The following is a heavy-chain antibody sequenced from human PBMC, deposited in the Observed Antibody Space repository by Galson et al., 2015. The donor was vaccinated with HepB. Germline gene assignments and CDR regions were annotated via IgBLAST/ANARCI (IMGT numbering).Heavy chain of an antibody. Sequence: SLRLSCAASGFNFRTYGMNWVRQAPGKGLEWIAYIGSRSTTMYYAGSVKGRFTISRDDGGNSVFLQMSSLRVDDTAVYYCARDPKSVWVGDHGEPFDYWGQGTLVAVSS. J-gene: IGHJ4*02. CDR3: ARDPKSVWVGDHGEPFDY. V-gene: IGHV3-48*01. CDR2: IGSRSTTM. D-gene: IGHD1-14*01. CDR1: GFNFRTYG.